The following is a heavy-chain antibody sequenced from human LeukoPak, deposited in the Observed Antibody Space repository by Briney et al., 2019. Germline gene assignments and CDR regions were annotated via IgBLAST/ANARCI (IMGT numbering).Heavy chain of an antibody. V-gene: IGHV5-51*01. CDR2: IYPGDSDT. J-gene: IGHJ6*03. Sequence: GESLKISCQGSGYSFISYWIGWVRQMPGKGLEWMGIIYPGDSDTRYSPPFQGQVTISADKSISTAYLQWSSLKASDTAVYYCARRADRGGFSLYYYMDVWGKGTTVTVSS. CDR3: ARRADRGGFSLYYYMDV. D-gene: IGHD3-16*01. CDR1: GYSFISYW.